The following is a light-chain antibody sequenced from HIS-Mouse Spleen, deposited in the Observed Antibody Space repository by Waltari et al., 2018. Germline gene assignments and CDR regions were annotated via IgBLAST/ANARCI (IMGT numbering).Light chain of an antibody. CDR2: EER. CDR3: YSTDSSGNHRV. J-gene: IGLJ2*01. V-gene: IGLV3-10*01. Sequence: SYELTQPPSVSGSPGQTARITCSGDALPKKYAYWYQHKSGQAPVLVIYEERQRPSRCPGRFPSSSPGTIATLTISGAQVEDEADYYCYSTDSSGNHRVFGGGTKLTVL. CDR1: ALPKKY.